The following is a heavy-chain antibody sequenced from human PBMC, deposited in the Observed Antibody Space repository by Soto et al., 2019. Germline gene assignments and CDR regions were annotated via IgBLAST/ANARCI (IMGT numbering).Heavy chain of an antibody. V-gene: IGHV3-15*01. CDR3: TTGVWFDP. Sequence: GGSVRLSCAASGFTFSKAWMTWVRQAPGTGLEWVGRIKRKADGGTIDYAAPVKGRFTISRDDSQNTLYLQMNSLKTEDTAVYYCTTGVWFDPWGQGTLVTVSS. CDR2: IKRKADGGTI. J-gene: IGHJ5*02. CDR1: GFTFSKAW.